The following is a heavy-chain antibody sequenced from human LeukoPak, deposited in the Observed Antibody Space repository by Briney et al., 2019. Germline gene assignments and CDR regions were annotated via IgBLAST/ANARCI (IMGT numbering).Heavy chain of an antibody. V-gene: IGHV1-69*01. CDR3: ARDGYYCSSTSCYNYFQH. CDR2: IIPIFGTA. J-gene: IGHJ1*01. Sequence: SVKVSCKASGGTFSSYAFSWVRQAPGQGLEWMGGIIPIFGTANYAQKFQGRVTITADESTSTAYMELSSLRSEDTAVYYCARDGYYCSSTSCYNYFQHWGQGTLVTVSS. CDR1: GGTFSSYA. D-gene: IGHD2-2*02.